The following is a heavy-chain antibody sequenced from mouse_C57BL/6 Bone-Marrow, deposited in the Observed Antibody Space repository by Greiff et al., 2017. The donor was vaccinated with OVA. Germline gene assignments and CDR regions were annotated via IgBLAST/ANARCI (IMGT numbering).Heavy chain of an antibody. CDR1: GFTFSSYA. V-gene: IGHV5-4*01. CDR3: ARSSYWYVDV. Sequence: EVQLVESGGGLVKPGGSLKLSCAASGFTFSSYAMSWVRQTPEKRLEWVATISDGGSYTYYPDNVKGRFTISRDNAKNNLYLQMSHLKSEDTAMYYCARSSYWYVDVWGTGTTVTVSS. CDR2: ISDGGSYT. J-gene: IGHJ1*03.